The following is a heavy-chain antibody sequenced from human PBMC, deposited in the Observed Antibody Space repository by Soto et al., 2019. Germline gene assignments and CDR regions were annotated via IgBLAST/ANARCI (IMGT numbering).Heavy chain of an antibody. CDR2: ISSSGSTI. J-gene: IGHJ3*02. D-gene: IGHD3-22*01. V-gene: IGHV3-48*03. Sequence: GGSLRLSCAASGFTFSSYEMNWVRQAPGKGLEWVSYISSSGSTIYYADSVKGRFTISRDNAKNSLYLQMNSLRAEDTAVYYCARDGMPYYYDSSGYFRDAFAIWGQGTMVTVSS. CDR3: ARDGMPYYYDSSGYFRDAFAI. CDR1: GFTFSSYE.